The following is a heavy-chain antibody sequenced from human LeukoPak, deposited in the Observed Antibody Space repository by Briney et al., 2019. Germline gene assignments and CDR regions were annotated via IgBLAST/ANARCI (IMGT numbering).Heavy chain of an antibody. D-gene: IGHD3-10*01. CDR2: INYSGST. V-gene: IGHV4-31*03. Sequence: KASQTLSLTCTVSGGSISSGGYYWSWIRQHPGKGLEWIGYINYSGSTYYNPSLKSRVTISVDTSKNQISLRLSSVTAADTAVYYCARVLDGSGSLVLWGQGTMVTVSS. J-gene: IGHJ3*01. CDR1: GGSISSGGYY. CDR3: ARVLDGSGSLVL.